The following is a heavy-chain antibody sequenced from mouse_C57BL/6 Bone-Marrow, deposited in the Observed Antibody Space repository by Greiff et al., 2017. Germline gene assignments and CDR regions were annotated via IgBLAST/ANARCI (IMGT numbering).Heavy chain of an antibody. Sequence: QVTLKECGPGILQSSQTLSLTCSFSGFSLSTSGMGVSWIRQPSGKGLEWLAHIYWDDDKRYNPSLKSRLTISKDTSRNQVFLKITSVDTADTATYYCARRGVYYGYFYFDYWGQGTTLTVSS. V-gene: IGHV8-12*01. D-gene: IGHD2-2*01. CDR3: ARRGVYYGYFYFDY. J-gene: IGHJ2*01. CDR1: GFSLSTSGMG. CDR2: IYWDDDK.